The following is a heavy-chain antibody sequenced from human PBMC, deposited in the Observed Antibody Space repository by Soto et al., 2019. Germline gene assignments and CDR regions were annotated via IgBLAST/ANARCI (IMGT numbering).Heavy chain of an antibody. CDR2: IYPGDSDT. J-gene: IGHJ4*02. V-gene: IGHV5-51*01. Sequence: GESLKISCKASGYSFTTYWIGWVRQMPGKGLEWMGIIYPGDSDTRYSPSFQGQVTISADKSISTAYLQWSSLKASDSAMFYCARKDIAGNSVDFWGQGTLVTVYS. D-gene: IGHD6-13*01. CDR3: ARKDIAGNSVDF. CDR1: GYSFTTYW.